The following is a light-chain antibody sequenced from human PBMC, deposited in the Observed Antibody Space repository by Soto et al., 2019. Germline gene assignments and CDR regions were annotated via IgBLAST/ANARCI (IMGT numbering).Light chain of an antibody. CDR1: NSDVGGYNY. Sequence: QSALTQPASVSGYPGQSITISCTGTNSDVGGYNYVSWYQQHPGKAPKLMIYEVSNRPSGVSNRFSGSKSGNTASLTISGLQAEDEADYYCSSYTSSSTPYVFGTGTKLTVL. J-gene: IGLJ1*01. CDR2: EVS. CDR3: SSYTSSSTPYV. V-gene: IGLV2-14*01.